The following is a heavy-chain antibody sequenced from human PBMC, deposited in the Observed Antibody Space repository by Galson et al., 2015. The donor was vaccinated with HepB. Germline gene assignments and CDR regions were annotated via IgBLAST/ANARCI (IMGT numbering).Heavy chain of an antibody. D-gene: IGHD2-2*01. CDR2: INAGNGNT. CDR1: GYTFTSYA. V-gene: IGHV1-3*01. CDR3: ARDTQPIVVVPAARSSRVGWFDP. J-gene: IGHJ5*02. Sequence: SVKVSCKASGYTFTSYAMHWVRPAPGQRLEWMGWINAGNGNTKYSQKFQGRVTITRDTSASTAYMELSSLRSEDTAVYYCARDTQPIVVVPAARSSRVGWFDPWGQGTLVTVSS.